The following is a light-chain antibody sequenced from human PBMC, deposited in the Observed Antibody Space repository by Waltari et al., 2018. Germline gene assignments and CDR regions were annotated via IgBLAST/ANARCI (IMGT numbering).Light chain of an antibody. Sequence: SVLYSSNNKDYLAWYQQKPGQLPKQLIYWASTRESGVPDRFRGSGSETEFTLTNSSLQAEDVAVYYCQQYYGTPLTYGGGTKVEGK. CDR2: WAS. CDR3: QQYYGTPLT. V-gene: IGKV4-1*01. J-gene: IGKJ4*01. CDR1: SVLYSSNNKDY.